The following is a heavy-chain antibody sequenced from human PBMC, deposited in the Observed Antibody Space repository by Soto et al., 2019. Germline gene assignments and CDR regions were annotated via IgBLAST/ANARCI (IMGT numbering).Heavy chain of an antibody. CDR3: ARLRDTAMVFDY. D-gene: IGHD5-18*01. Sequence: PXETLSLTCAVDGGSFSGYYWSWIRQPPGKGLEWIGEINHSGSTNYNPSLKSRVTISVDTSKNQFSLKLSSVTAADTAVYYCARLRDTAMVFDYWGQGTLVTVSS. CDR2: INHSGST. J-gene: IGHJ4*02. V-gene: IGHV4-34*01. CDR1: GGSFSGYY.